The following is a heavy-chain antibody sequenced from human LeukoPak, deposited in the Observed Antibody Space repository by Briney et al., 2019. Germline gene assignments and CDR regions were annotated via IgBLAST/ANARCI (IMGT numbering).Heavy chain of an antibody. CDR2: VRLNGRT. Sequence: PSETLSLTCGVSGGSISSTNWWTWVRQPPGGGLEWIGEVRLNGRTHYSPSLESRVTMPVDMSENHISLKLTSVTAADTAVYYCAREGGFYRPLDYSGPGTLVIVSS. CDR3: AREGGFYRPLDY. CDR1: GGSISSTNW. D-gene: IGHD2/OR15-2a*01. J-gene: IGHJ4*02. V-gene: IGHV4-4*02.